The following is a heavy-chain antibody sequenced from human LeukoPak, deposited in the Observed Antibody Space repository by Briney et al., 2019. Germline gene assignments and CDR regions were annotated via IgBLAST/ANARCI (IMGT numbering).Heavy chain of an antibody. CDR3: ARHVYNWKLYYFDY. D-gene: IGHD1-1*01. Sequence: PGGSLRLSCAASGFTFSSYWMSWIRQPPGKGLEWIGSIYYSGSTYYNPSLKSRVTISVDTSKNQFSLKLSSVTAADTAVYYCARHVYNWKLYYFDYWGQGTLVTVSS. CDR2: IYYSGST. J-gene: IGHJ4*02. V-gene: IGHV4-39*01. CDR1: GFTFSSYW.